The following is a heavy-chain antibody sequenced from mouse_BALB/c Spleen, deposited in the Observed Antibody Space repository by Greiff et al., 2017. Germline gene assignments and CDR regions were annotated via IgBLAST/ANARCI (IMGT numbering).Heavy chain of an antibody. D-gene: IGHD2-14*01. J-gene: IGHJ4*01. V-gene: IGHV1-14*01. Sequence: VHVKQSGPELVKPGASVKMSCKASGYTFTSYVMHWVKQKPGQGLEWIGYINPYNDGTKYNEKFKGKATLTSDKSSSTAYMELSSLTSEDSAVYYCARGYDEGYYAMDYWGQGTSVTVSS. CDR2: INPYNDGT. CDR3: ARGYDEGYYAMDY. CDR1: GYTFTSYV.